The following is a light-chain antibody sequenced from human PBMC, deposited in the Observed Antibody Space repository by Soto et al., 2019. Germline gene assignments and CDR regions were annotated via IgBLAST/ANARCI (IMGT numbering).Light chain of an antibody. CDR2: DAS. CDR1: QSVGSR. V-gene: IGKV1-5*01. Sequence: DIQMTQSPSTLSASVTDRVTITCRASQSVGSRLAWYQQKPGKAPKRLISDASSLEVGAPATFSGSGSGTEVTLTISSLQPDDCATYYCQQCYTYPYTFGQGTKLEIK. CDR3: QQCYTYPYT. J-gene: IGKJ2*01.